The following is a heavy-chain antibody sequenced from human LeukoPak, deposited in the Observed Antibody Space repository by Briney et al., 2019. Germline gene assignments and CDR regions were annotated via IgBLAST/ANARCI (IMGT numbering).Heavy chain of an antibody. CDR2: ISYSGTT. J-gene: IGHJ3*02. CDR1: GASFTNYY. D-gene: IGHD2-15*01. Sequence: PSETLSLTCTVSGASFTNYYWSWVRQPPGKGLEWFGYISYSGTTNYNPSLKSRVTMSVDTSKNQFSLKVTSVTAADTAVYYCAREDTRGGAFDIWGQGTMVTVSS. V-gene: IGHV4-59*12. CDR3: AREDTRGGAFDI.